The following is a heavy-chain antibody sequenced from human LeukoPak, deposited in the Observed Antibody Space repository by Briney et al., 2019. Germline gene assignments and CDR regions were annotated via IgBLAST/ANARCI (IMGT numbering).Heavy chain of an antibody. CDR3: ARGRQGKTYYYYYMDV. CDR1: GYTFTSYD. J-gene: IGHJ6*03. D-gene: IGHD3-10*01. CDR2: MNPNSGNT. Sequence: ASVKVSCKASGYTFTSYDINWVRQATGQGLEGMGWMNPNSGNTGYAHKFQGRVTMTRNTSISTAYMELSSLRSEDTAVYYCARGRQGKTYYYYYMDVWGKGTTVTISS. V-gene: IGHV1-8*01.